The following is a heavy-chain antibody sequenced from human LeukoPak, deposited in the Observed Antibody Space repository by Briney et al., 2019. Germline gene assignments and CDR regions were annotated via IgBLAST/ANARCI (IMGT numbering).Heavy chain of an antibody. V-gene: IGHV4-38-2*02. D-gene: IGHD6-19*01. CDR1: GYSINSGYY. J-gene: IGHJ4*02. CDR2: IYHSGST. Sequence: SETLSLTCTVSGYSINSGYYWGWIRQPPGKGLEWIESIYHSGSTYYNPSLKSRVTISLDTSKNQFSLKLSSVTAADTAVYYCAREPGYSSGSVDWGQGTLVTVPS. CDR3: AREPGYSSGSVD.